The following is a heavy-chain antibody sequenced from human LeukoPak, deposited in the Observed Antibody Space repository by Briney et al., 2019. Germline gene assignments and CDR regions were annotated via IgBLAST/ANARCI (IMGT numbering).Heavy chain of an antibody. CDR1: GYTFTSYD. Sequence: ASVKVSCKASGYTFTSYDIIWLRQATGQGLEWMGWMNPNNGNTGYVQKLQGRLTMTRDTSISTAYMELSSLRSEDTAVYYCARDLAADLDYWGQGTLVTVSS. CDR2: MNPNNGNT. V-gene: IGHV1-8*02. CDR3: ARDLAADLDY. J-gene: IGHJ4*02. D-gene: IGHD6-13*01.